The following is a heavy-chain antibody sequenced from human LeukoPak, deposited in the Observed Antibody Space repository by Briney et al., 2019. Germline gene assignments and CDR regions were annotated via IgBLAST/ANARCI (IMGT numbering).Heavy chain of an antibody. CDR2: ISSSGSTI. V-gene: IGHV3-11*04. D-gene: IGHD4-17*01. CDR1: GFTFSDYY. J-gene: IGHJ4*02. CDR3: ARDGDYGDYAIDY. Sequence: KPGGSLRLSCAASGFTFSDYYMSWIRQAPGKGLEWVSYISSSGSTIYYADSVKGRFTISRGNAKNSLYLQMNSLRAEDTAVYYCARDGDYGDYAIDYWGQGTLVTVSS.